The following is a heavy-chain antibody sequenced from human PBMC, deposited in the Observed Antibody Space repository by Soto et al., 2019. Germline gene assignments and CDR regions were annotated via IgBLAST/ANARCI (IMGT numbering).Heavy chain of an antibody. V-gene: IGHV3-33*01. CDR1: GFTFSSYG. D-gene: IGHD4-17*01. CDR3: ARDTFYGGQDYYYGMDV. J-gene: IGHJ6*02. CDR2: IWYDGSNK. Sequence: QVQLVESGGGVVQPGRSLRLSCAASGFTFSSYGMHWVRQAPGKGLEWVAVIWYDGSNKYYADSVKGRFTISRDNSKNXXYLQMNSLRAEDTAVYYCARDTFYGGQDYYYGMDVWGQGTTVTVSS.